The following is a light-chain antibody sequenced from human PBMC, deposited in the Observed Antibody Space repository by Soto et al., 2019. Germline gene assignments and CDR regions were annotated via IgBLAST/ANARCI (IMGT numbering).Light chain of an antibody. CDR1: QSVSSK. J-gene: IGKJ1*01. Sequence: EIVMTQSPATVSVSPGERATLSCRASQSVSSKLAWYQQKPGQAPRLLIYDASSRATGIPATFSGSGSGTEFTLTVNSLQSEDFAVYYCQQYNNWPLWTFGQGTKVDI. CDR3: QQYNNWPLWT. CDR2: DAS. V-gene: IGKV3-15*01.